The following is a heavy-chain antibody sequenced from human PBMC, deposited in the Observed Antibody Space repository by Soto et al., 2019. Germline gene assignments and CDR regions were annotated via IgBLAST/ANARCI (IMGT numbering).Heavy chain of an antibody. J-gene: IGHJ3*02. CDR3: ARELQNHGAFAI. CDR2: IYTSGRS. CDR1: GVSISSYY. V-gene: IGHV4-4*07. D-gene: IGHD2-21*02. Sequence: PSGTLSLTCTVSGVSISSYYWSWIRQPAGKGLEWILRIYTSGRSNYNPALKSGVTMSVDTSKNQFSLKLSSVTAADTAVYYCARELQNHGAFAIWGKGPMATVSS.